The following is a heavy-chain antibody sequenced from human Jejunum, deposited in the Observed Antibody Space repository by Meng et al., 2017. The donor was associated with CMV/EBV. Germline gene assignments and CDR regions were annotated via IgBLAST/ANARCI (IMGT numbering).Heavy chain of an antibody. CDR1: GGSFIGYY. Sequence: GGSFIGYYWSWIRQSPGQGLEWIGQINHSGSASYNPSLRRRVTISEDTSKNQFSLRLTSVTAADTATYYCARYYCASSNCYLFDSWGQGELVTVSS. D-gene: IGHD2-2*01. J-gene: IGHJ4*02. CDR2: INHSGSA. CDR3: ARYYCASSNCYLFDS. V-gene: IGHV4-34*01.